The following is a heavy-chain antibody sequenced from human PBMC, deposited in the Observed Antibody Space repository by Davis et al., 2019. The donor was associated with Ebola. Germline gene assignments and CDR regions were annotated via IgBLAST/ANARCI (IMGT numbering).Heavy chain of an antibody. CDR2: SYYSRST. CDR1: GGSISSGGYY. Sequence: SETLSLTCTVSGGSISSGGYYWSWMRPPPGKGPEWFGYSYYSRSTYYNSSLKSRVTISVDTSKNQFSLKLGSVTAADTAVYYCARVVVEMATAFDYWGQGTLVTVSS. D-gene: IGHD5-24*01. V-gene: IGHV4-31*03. CDR3: ARVVVEMATAFDY. J-gene: IGHJ4*02.